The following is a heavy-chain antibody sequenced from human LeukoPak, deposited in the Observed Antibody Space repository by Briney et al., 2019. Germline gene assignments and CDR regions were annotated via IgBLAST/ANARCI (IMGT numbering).Heavy chain of an antibody. CDR3: SRPTVGSYRYILD. J-gene: IGHJ4*02. Sequence: PGGSLRLSCAASGFTFSSYGMHWVRQAPGKGLEWVAFIRYDGSNKYYADSVKGRFTISRDNSKNTLYLQMNSLRAEDTAVYYCSRPTVGSYRYILDWGQGTLVTVSS. V-gene: IGHV3-30*02. CDR2: IRYDGSNK. D-gene: IGHD3-16*02. CDR1: GFTFSSYG.